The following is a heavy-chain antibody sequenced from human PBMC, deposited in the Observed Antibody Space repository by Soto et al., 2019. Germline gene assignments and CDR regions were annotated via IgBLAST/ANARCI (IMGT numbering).Heavy chain of an antibody. CDR1: GYTFTSYG. CDR2: ISAYNGNT. D-gene: IGHD3-10*01. CDR3: ARDRTPGHYYGSGPYYYYYGMDV. Sequence: ASVKVSCKASGYTFTSYGISWVRQAPGQGLEWMGWISAYNGNTNYAQKLQGRVTMTTDPSTSTAYMELRSLRSDDTHVYYCARDRTPGHYYGSGPYYYYYGMDVWGQGTTVNVSS. J-gene: IGHJ6*02. V-gene: IGHV1-18*04.